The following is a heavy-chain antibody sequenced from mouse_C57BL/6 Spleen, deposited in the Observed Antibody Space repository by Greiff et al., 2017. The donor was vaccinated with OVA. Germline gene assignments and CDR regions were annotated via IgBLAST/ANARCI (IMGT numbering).Heavy chain of an antibody. D-gene: IGHD2-3*01. Sequence: EVMLVESEGGLVQPGSSMKLSCTASGFTFSDYYMAWVRQVPEKGLEWVANINYDGSSTYYLDSLKSRFIISRDNAKNILYLQMSSLKSEDTATYYCARDDGYYAMDYWGQGTSVTVSS. CDR1: GFTFSDYY. V-gene: IGHV5-16*01. J-gene: IGHJ4*01. CDR3: ARDDGYYAMDY. CDR2: INYDGSST.